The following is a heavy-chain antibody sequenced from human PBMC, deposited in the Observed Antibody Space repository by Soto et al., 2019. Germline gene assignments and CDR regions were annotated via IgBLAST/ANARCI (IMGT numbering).Heavy chain of an antibody. D-gene: IGHD5-18*01. Sequence: QVQLVESGGGVVQPGRSLRLSCAASGFTFSSYGMHWVRQAPGKGLEWVAVIWYDGGNKYYADSVKGRFTISRDNSKNTLYLQRNSLRAEDTAVYYCARGLWSFDYWGQGTLASVSS. V-gene: IGHV3-33*01. CDR2: IWYDGGNK. J-gene: IGHJ4*02. CDR1: GFTFSSYG. CDR3: ARGLWSFDY.